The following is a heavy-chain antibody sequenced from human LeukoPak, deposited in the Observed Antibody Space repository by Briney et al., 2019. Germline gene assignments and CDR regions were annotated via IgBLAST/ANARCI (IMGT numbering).Heavy chain of an antibody. CDR3: ARQNPERRRYCSSTSCPHYYYYMDV. Sequence: PSETLSLTCAVYGGSFSGYYWSWIRQPPGKGLEWIGEINHSGSTNYNPSLKSRVTISVDTPKNQFSLKLSSVTAADTAVYYCARQNPERRRYCSSTSCPHYYYYMDVWGKGTTITVSS. J-gene: IGHJ6*03. CDR2: INHSGST. CDR1: GGSFSGYY. V-gene: IGHV4-34*01. D-gene: IGHD2-2*01.